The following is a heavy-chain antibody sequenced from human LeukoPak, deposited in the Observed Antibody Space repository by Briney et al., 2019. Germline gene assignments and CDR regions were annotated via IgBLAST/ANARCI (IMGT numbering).Heavy chain of an antibody. CDR1: GFTFSSYW. CDR3: AREETYYDFWSGNYYYYYMDV. V-gene: IGHV3-74*01. J-gene: IGHJ6*03. D-gene: IGHD3-3*01. Sequence: GGSLRLSCAASGFTFSSYWMHWVRQAPGKGLVWFSRINSDGSSTSYADSVKGRFTISRDNAKNTLYLQMNSLRAEDTAVYYCAREETYYDFWSGNYYYYYMDVWGQGTKVTVSS. CDR2: INSDGSST.